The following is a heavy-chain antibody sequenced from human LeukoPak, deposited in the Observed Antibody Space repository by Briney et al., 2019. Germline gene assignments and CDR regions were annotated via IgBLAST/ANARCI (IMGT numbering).Heavy chain of an antibody. V-gene: IGHV4-59*12. CDR3: ARDPSNSSGWYYYYYGMDV. CDR2: IDYSGST. J-gene: IGHJ6*02. Sequence: PSETLSLTCTVSGGSISSYYRSWIRQPPGKGLEWKGLEWVGYIDYSGSTNYNPSLKSRVTISVDTSKNQFSLKLSSVTAADTAVYYCARDPSNSSGWYYYYYGMDVWGQGTTVTVSS. D-gene: IGHD6-19*01. CDR1: GGSISSYY.